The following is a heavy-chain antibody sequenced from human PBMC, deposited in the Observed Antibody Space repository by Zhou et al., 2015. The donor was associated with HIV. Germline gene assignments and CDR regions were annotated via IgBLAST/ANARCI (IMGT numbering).Heavy chain of an antibody. CDR1: GGTFSSYA. CDR2: IIPIFGTA. J-gene: IGHJ5*02. D-gene: IGHD6-19*01. CDR3: ARDSPGIAVAGTGTRWFDP. Sequence: QVQLVQSGAEVKKPGSSVKVSCKASGGTFSSYAISWVRQAPGQGLEWMGGIIPIFGTANYAQKFQGRVTITADESTSTAYMELSSLRSEDTAVYYCARDSPGIAVAGTGTRWFDPWGQGTLVTVSS. V-gene: IGHV1-69*12.